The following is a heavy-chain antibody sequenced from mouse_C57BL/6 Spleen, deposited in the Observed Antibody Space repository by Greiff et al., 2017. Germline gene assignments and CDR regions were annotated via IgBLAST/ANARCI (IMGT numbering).Heavy chain of an antibody. V-gene: IGHV14-2*01. J-gene: IGHJ4*01. Sequence: VQLQQSGAELVKPGASVKLSCTASGFNIQDYYMHWVKQRTEQGLAWIGRIDPEDGETTYAPKFQGKATITADTSSNTAYLQLSSLTSEDTAGYYCARSQAMDYWGQGTSGTGSS. CDR3: ARSQAMDY. CDR2: IDPEDGET. CDR1: GFNIQDYY.